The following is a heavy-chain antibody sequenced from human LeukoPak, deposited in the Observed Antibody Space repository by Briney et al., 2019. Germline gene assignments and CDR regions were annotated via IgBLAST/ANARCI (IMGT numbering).Heavy chain of an antibody. Sequence: ASVKVPSKASGYTFTDYYMHWVRQAPGQGLEWMGWINPNSGGTNYAQKFQGWVTMTRDTSISTAYMELSRLRSNDTAVYYCARVLWFGESYPYYYYMDVWGKGTTVTISS. J-gene: IGHJ6*03. CDR3: ARVLWFGESYPYYYYMDV. V-gene: IGHV1-2*04. CDR2: INPNSGGT. CDR1: GYTFTDYY. D-gene: IGHD3-10*01.